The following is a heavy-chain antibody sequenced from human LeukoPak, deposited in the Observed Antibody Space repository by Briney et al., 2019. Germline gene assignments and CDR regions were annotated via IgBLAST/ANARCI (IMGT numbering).Heavy chain of an antibody. J-gene: IGHJ4*02. D-gene: IGHD2-15*01. CDR3: ARAPPVYCSGGSCYSRSGGDFDY. CDR2: INPNSGGT. CDR1: GYTFTGYY. V-gene: IGHV1-2*04. Sequence: ASVKVSCKASGYTFTGYYMHWVRQAPGQGLEWMGWINPNSGGTNYAQKFQGWVTMTRDTSISTAYMELSRLRSGDTAVYYCARAPPVYCSGGSCYSRSGGDFDYWGQGTLVTVSS.